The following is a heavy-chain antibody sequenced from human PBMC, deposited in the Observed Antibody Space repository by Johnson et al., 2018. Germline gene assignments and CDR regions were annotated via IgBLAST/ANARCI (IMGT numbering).Heavy chain of an antibody. CDR2: IYYSGST. J-gene: IGHJ3*02. D-gene: IGHD1-26*01. Sequence: QVQLQESGPGLVKPSETLSLTCTVSGGSISSYFWSWIRQPPGKGLEWIGYIYYSGSTNYKPSLKSRVIISVDTSKNQFSLKLSSVTAADTAVYYCARVGEWELGDGMSIWGQGTMVTVSS. CDR1: GGSISSYF. V-gene: IGHV4-59*01. CDR3: ARVGEWELGDGMSI.